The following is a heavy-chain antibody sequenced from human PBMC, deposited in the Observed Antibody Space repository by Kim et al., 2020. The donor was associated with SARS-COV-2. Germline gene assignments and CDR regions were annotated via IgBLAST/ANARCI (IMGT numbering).Heavy chain of an antibody. D-gene: IGHD3-10*01. V-gene: IGHV3-23*01. CDR2: ISGSGGST. Sequence: GGSLRLSCAASGFTFSSYAMSWVRQAPGKGLEWVSAISGSGGSTYYADSVKGRFTISRDNSKNTLYLQMNSLRAEDTAVYYCAKDPGSRTMVRENWFDPWGQGTLVTVSS. CDR1: GFTFSSYA. J-gene: IGHJ5*02. CDR3: AKDPGSRTMVRENWFDP.